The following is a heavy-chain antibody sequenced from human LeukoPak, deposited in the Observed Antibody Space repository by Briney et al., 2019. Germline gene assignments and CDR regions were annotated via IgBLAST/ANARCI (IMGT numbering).Heavy chain of an antibody. J-gene: IGHJ4*02. CDR1: GYTFTGYY. CDR3: ARGRELLLAVGYYFDY. V-gene: IGHV1-2*02. Sequence: ASVKVSCKASGYTFTGYYMHWVRQAPGQGLEWMGWINPNSGGTNYAQKFQGRVTMTRDTSISTACMELSRLRSDDTAVYYCARGRELLLAVGYYFDYWGQGTLVTVSS. D-gene: IGHD1-26*01. CDR2: INPNSGGT.